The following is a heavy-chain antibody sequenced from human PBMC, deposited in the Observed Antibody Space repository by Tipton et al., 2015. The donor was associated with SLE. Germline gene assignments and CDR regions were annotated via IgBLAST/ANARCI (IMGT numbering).Heavy chain of an antibody. CDR3: ARVIAAPPYGMDV. CDR2: ISYDGTNK. J-gene: IGHJ6*02. CDR1: GFTFSIYT. V-gene: IGHV3-30*04. Sequence: RSLRLSCAASGFTFSIYTMHWVRQAPGKGLEWVAFISYDGTNKYYADSVKGRFTISRDNSKNTLYLQMNSLRAEDTAVYYCARVIAAPPYGMDVWGQGTTVTVSS. D-gene: IGHD6-13*01.